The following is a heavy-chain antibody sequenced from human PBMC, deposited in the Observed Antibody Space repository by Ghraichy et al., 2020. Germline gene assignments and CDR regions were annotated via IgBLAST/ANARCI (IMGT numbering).Heavy chain of an antibody. J-gene: IGHJ4*02. Sequence: SETLSLTCAVNGGSFSGYYWSWIRQPPGKGLEWIGEINHSGSTNYNPSLKSRVTISVDTSKNQFSLKLSSVTAADTAVYYCVHGGGITGTPSPPYYFDYWGQGTLVTVSS. CDR1: GGSFSGYY. CDR3: VHGGGITGTPSPPYYFDY. CDR2: INHSGST. V-gene: IGHV4-34*01. D-gene: IGHD1-20*01.